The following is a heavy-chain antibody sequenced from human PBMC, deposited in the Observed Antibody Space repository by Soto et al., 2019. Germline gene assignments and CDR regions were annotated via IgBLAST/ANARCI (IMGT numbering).Heavy chain of an antibody. J-gene: IGHJ6*02. V-gene: IGHV3-53*01. Sequence: GGSLRLACAASGFTVSSNYMSWVRQAPAKGLEWVSVIYSGGSTYYADSVKGRFTISRDNSKNTLYLQMNSLRAEDTAVYYCATGGSGSSYYYYYGMDVWGQGTTVTVSS. D-gene: IGHD3-10*01. CDR3: ATGGSGSSYYYYYGMDV. CDR1: GFTVSSNY. CDR2: IYSGGST.